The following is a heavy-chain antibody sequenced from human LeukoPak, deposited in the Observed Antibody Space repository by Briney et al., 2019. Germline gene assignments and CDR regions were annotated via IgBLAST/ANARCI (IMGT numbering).Heavy chain of an antibody. J-gene: IGHJ5*02. D-gene: IGHD6-19*01. Sequence: PGGSLRLSCAASGFIFNNYGLIWVRQAPGKGLEWVSAISNDGGGIQYAAFVEGRFTISRDNSKKTLFLHMSSLRAEDTALYYCAKGSSGYFADLWGQGTLVNVSS. CDR3: AKGSSGYFADL. CDR1: GFIFNNYG. CDR2: ISNDGGGI. V-gene: IGHV3-23*01.